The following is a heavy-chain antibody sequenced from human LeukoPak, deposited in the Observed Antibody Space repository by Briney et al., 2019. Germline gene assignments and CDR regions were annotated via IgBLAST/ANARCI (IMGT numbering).Heavy chain of an antibody. V-gene: IGHV4-59*01. D-gene: IGHD3-16*01. CDR2: IYYSGST. CDR1: GGSISSYY. CDR3: ARSSDYGGLFYYYYYYMDV. J-gene: IGHJ6*03. Sequence: SETLSLTCTVSGGSISSYYWSWIRQPPGKGLEWIGYIYYSGSTNYNPSLKSRVTISVDTSKNQFSLKLSSVTAADTAVYYCARSSDYGGLFYYYYYYMDVWGKGTTVTVSS.